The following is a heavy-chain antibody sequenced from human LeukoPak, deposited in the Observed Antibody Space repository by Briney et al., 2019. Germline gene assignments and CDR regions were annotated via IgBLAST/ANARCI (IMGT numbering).Heavy chain of an antibody. CDR3: AREGTEIDYGDYIVY. Sequence: GGSLRLSCAASGFTFRHYNMNWVRQAPGKGLEWVSYITIYYADSLKGRFTISRDNVQNSLCLQMNSLRDEDTAVYYCAREGTEIDYGDYIVYWGQGTLVTVSS. D-gene: IGHD4-17*01. V-gene: IGHV3-48*02. CDR2: ITI. CDR1: GFTFRHYN. J-gene: IGHJ4*02.